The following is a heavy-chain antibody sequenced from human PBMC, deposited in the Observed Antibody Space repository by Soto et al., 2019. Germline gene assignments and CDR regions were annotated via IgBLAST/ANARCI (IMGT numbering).Heavy chain of an antibody. V-gene: IGHV3-7*01. Sequence: GSLRLSCAASGFTFSSYWMSWVRQAPGKGLEWVANIKQDGSEKYYMDSVKGRFTLSRDNAKNSLYLQMNSLRAEDTAVYFCARDYSYQRAMDVWGQGTTVTVSS. CDR2: IKQDGSEK. J-gene: IGHJ6*02. CDR3: ARDYSYQRAMDV. D-gene: IGHD2-15*01. CDR1: GFTFSSYW.